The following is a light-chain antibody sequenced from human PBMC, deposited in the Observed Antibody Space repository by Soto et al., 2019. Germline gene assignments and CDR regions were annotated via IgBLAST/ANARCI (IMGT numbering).Light chain of an antibody. V-gene: IGKV3-15*01. CDR2: GAS. Sequence: EIVMTQSPATLSVSPGERATLSCRASQSVSSNLAWYQQKPGQAPRILIYGASTRATGIPARFSGSGSVTEFTLTISSLQSEDFAVYYCQQYNNWPQTFGQGTKVEIK. CDR1: QSVSSN. CDR3: QQYNNWPQT. J-gene: IGKJ1*01.